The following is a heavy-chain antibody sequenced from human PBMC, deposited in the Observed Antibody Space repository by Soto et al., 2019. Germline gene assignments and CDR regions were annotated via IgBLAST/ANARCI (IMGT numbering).Heavy chain of an antibody. D-gene: IGHD5-12*01. CDR1: GGSISSGDYY. Sequence: PSETLSLTCTVSGGSISSGDYYWSWIRQPPGKGLEWIGYIYYSGSTYYNPSLKSRVTISVDTSKNQFSLKLSSVTAADTAVYYCARERIVAIGYSSYWGQGTLVTVSS. J-gene: IGHJ4*02. CDR3: ARERIVAIGYSSY. V-gene: IGHV4-30-4*01. CDR2: IYYSGST.